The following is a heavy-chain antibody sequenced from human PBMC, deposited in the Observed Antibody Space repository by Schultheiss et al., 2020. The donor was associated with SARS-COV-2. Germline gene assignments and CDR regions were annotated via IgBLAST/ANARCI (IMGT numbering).Heavy chain of an antibody. Sequence: SVKVSCKASGGTFSSYAISWVRQAPGQGLEWMGGIIPIFGTANYAQKFQGRVTMTTDTSTSTAYMELRSLRSDDTAVYYCARDRSVELTTVFDYWGQGTLVTVSS. CDR1: GGTFSSYA. CDR2: IIPIFGTA. J-gene: IGHJ4*02. CDR3: ARDRSVELTTVFDY. D-gene: IGHD4/OR15-4a*01. V-gene: IGHV1-69*05.